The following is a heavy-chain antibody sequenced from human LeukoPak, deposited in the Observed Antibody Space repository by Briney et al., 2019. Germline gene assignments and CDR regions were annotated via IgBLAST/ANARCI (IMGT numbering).Heavy chain of an antibody. CDR2: ISGSAFTT. CDR3: AKDSSGLYNWFDP. CDR1: GFTFSDYA. Sequence: GGSLRLSCAASGFTFSDYAMSWVRQAPGKGLEWVSAISGSAFTTYYVGSVKGRFTISRDNSKNTVYLQMNNLRADDTAVYYCAKDSSGLYNWFDPWGQGTLVTVSS. J-gene: IGHJ5*02. D-gene: IGHD3-22*01. V-gene: IGHV3-23*01.